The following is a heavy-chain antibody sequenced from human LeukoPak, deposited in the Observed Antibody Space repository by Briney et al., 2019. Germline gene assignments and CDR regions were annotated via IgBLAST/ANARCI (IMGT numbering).Heavy chain of an antibody. D-gene: IGHD5-18*01. J-gene: IGHJ4*02. CDR1: GFTFSSYA. CDR2: ISGSGGST. CDR3: AKERGYSYGYLDC. Sequence: GGSLRLSCAASGFTFSSYAMSWVRQAPGKGLEWVSDISGSGGSTYYADSVKGRFTISRDNSNKTLYLQMNSLRAEDTALYYCAKERGYSYGYLDCWGQGTLVTVSS. V-gene: IGHV3-23*01.